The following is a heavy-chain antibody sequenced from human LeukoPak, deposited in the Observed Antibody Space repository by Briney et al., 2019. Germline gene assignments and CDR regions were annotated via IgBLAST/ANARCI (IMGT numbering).Heavy chain of an antibody. CDR1: GFTFSTSW. J-gene: IGHJ4*02. V-gene: IGHV3-7*01. D-gene: IGHD5-12*01. CDR2: INVDDSSK. Sequence: GGSLRLSCAASGFTFSTSWMTWVRQAPGKGLERVAIINVDDSSKSYLDSVKGRFTISRDNAKNSLYLQMNSLRAEDTAVYYCARDSGYDHEDYWGQGTLVTVSS. CDR3: ARDSGYDHEDY.